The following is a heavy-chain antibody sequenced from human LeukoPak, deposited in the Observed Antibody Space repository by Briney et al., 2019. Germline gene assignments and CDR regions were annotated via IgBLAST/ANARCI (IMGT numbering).Heavy chain of an antibody. CDR2: IWYDGSNK. D-gene: IGHD3-22*01. J-gene: IGHJ3*01. CDR1: GFTFSSYG. Sequence: QTGGSLRLSCAASGFTFSSYGMHWVRQAPGKGLEWVAVIWYDGSNKYYADSVKGRFSISRDNAKNSLYLQMNSLRAEDTAVYYCARDWLAGNPYHAFDLWGIGTMVTVSS. V-gene: IGHV3-33*01. CDR3: ARDWLAGNPYHAFDL.